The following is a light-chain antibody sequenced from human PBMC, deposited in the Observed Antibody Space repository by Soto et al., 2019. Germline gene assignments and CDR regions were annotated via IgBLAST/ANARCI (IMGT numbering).Light chain of an antibody. CDR2: GAS. V-gene: IGKV3-20*01. CDR1: QSISSNY. J-gene: IGKJ1*01. Sequence: NVLTQSPGTLSLSPGEGATLSCRASQSISSNYLASYHHRPGQATRLLIYGASSRATDIPDRYRGSGSGRDCFLTVSRLESGDSGVYYCQQYSGAPRTCSQGTKVEIK. CDR3: QQYSGAPRT.